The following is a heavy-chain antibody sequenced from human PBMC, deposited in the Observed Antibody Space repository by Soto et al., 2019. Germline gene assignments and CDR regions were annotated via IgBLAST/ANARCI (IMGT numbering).Heavy chain of an antibody. D-gene: IGHD3-10*01. CDR1: GGSFSTYA. V-gene: IGHV1-69*01. Sequence: QVQLVQSGAEVKKPGSSVRVSCKASGGSFSTYAFSWVRQAPGHGLEWMGGIIPIFGTASYAQKFQGRVTITADESTSTVYMELSSLRSDDTAVYFCATELGENPASPFDAWGQGTLVTVSS. J-gene: IGHJ4*02. CDR3: ATELGENPASPFDA. CDR2: IIPIFGTA.